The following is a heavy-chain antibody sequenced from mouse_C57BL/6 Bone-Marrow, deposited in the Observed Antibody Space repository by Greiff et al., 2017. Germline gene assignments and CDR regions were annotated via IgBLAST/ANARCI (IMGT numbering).Heavy chain of an antibody. D-gene: IGHD2-3*01. CDR1: GFTFSSYG. Sequence: LVESGGDLVKPGGSLKLSCAASGFTFSSYGMSWVRQTPDKRLEWVATISGGGSYTYYPDSVKGRFTISRDNAKNTLYLQMSSLKSEDTAMYYCARQGYDYLDYWGQGTTLTVSS. CDR3: ARQGYDYLDY. J-gene: IGHJ2*01. V-gene: IGHV5-6*01. CDR2: ISGGGSYT.